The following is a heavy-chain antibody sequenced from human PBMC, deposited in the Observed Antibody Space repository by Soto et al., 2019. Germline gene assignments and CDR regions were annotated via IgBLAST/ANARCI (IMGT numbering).Heavy chain of an antibody. CDR3: ARDLAGGGYYYYYGMDV. Sequence: GGSLRLSCAASGFTFSSYSMNWVRQAPGKGLEWVSSISSSSSYIYYADSVKGRFTISRDNAKNSLYLQMNSLRAEDTAVYYCARDLAGGGYYYYYGMDVWGQGTTVTVS. D-gene: IGHD3-10*01. V-gene: IGHV3-21*01. CDR1: GFTFSSYS. CDR2: ISSSSSYI. J-gene: IGHJ6*02.